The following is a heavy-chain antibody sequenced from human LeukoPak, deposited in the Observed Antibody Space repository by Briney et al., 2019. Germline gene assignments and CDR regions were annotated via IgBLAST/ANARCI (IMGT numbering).Heavy chain of an antibody. D-gene: IGHD5-12*01. CDR1: GGSFSGYY. CDR3: ARGRSGYDYLTNYYYYYMDV. Sequence: SETLSLTCAVYGGSFSGYYWSWLRQPPGKGLEWIGEINHSGSTNYNPSLKSRVTISVDTSKNQFSLKLSSVTAADTAVYYCARGRSGYDYLTNYYYYYMDVWGKGTTVTVSS. V-gene: IGHV4-34*01. J-gene: IGHJ6*03. CDR2: INHSGST.